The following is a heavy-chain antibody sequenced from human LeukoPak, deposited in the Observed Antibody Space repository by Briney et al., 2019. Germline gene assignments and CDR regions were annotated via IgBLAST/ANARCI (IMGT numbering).Heavy chain of an antibody. V-gene: IGHV5-51*01. Sequence: GESLKISCKGSGYSFTSYWIGWVRQMPGKGLEWMGIIYPGDSDTRYSPSFQGQVTISADKSISTAYLQWSSLKASDTAMYYCARHGYNWNYGYYYYMDAWGKGTTVTVSS. J-gene: IGHJ6*03. D-gene: IGHD1-7*01. CDR2: IYPGDSDT. CDR1: GYSFTSYW. CDR3: ARHGYNWNYGYYYYMDA.